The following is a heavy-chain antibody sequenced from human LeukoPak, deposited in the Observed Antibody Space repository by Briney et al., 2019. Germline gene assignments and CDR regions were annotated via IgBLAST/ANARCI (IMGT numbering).Heavy chain of an antibody. J-gene: IGHJ5*02. Sequence: ASVKVSCKASGYIFTSYFMHWVRQAPGQGLEWMGLINPSGGSTRYAQKFQGRVTMTRDMSTSTVYMELSSLRSEDTAVYYCARALPHRRLMDTTMEQHWFDPWGQGTLVTVST. D-gene: IGHD5-18*01. V-gene: IGHV1-46*01. CDR1: GYIFTSYF. CDR3: ARALPHRRLMDTTMEQHWFDP. CDR2: INPSGGST.